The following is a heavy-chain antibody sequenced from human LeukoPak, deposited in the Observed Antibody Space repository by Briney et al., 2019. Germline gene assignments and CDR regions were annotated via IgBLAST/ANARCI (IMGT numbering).Heavy chain of an antibody. D-gene: IGHD4-17*01. V-gene: IGHV3-11*01. CDR1: GFTFSVDY. J-gene: IGHJ4*01. CDR2: ISSDGATT. Sequence: GGSLRLSCAASGFTFSVDYMNWIRQAPGEGLEWVSYISSDGATTYYADSVRGRFTISRDNTKNSLYLQMNSLRAEDTAVYYCARDPFMTTGWGIDYWGRGALVTVSS. CDR3: ARDPFMTTGWGIDY.